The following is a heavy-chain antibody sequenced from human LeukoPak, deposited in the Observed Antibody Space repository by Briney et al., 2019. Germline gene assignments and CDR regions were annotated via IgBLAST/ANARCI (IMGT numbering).Heavy chain of an antibody. J-gene: IGHJ4*02. V-gene: IGHV3-48*03. Sequence: GGSLRLSCAASGFTFSSYEMNWVRQAPGKGLEWVSYISSSGSTIYYADSVKGRFTISRDNAKNSLYLQMNSLRAEDTAVYYCARGGALLWFGDLSGSGQFDYWGQGTLVTVSS. CDR2: ISSSGSTI. D-gene: IGHD3-10*01. CDR3: ARGGALLWFGDLSGSGQFDY. CDR1: GFTFSSYE.